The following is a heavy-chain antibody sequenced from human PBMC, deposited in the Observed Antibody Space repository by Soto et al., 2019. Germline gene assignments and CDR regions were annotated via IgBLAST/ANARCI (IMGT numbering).Heavy chain of an antibody. CDR2: IRDKAGRYAT. V-gene: IGHV3-72*01. CDR3: VRVDSSGCPH. CDR1: GFSFSDHF. J-gene: IGHJ1*01. D-gene: IGHD6-19*01. Sequence: SLRLSCASSGFSFSDHFMDWVRQAPGKGLEWVGRIRDKAGRYATNYADSVKGRFTISRDNAKNTLFLQMNSLTAEDTAVYYCVRVDSSGCPHWGQGTLVTVSS.